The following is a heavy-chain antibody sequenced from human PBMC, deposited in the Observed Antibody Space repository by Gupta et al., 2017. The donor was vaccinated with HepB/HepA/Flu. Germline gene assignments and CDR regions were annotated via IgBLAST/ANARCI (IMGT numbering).Heavy chain of an antibody. CDR3: SRDTCGPYDD. Sequence: EVQLAESGGGLVQPGGSLRLSCAASGFTVSSYWMHWVRQAPGKGLVWVSRRNQHGIVINYADSVKGRFTISRDNTKNALYLQMNSRRAEDTAIYFCSRDTCGPYDDGGLGTLVTVSS. J-gene: IGHJ4*02. CDR1: GFTVSSYW. CDR2: RNQHGIVI. V-gene: IGHV3-74*01. D-gene: IGHD2/OR15-2a*01.